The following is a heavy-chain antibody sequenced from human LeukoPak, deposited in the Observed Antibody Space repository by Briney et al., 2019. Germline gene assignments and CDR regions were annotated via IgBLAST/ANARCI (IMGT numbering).Heavy chain of an antibody. CDR1: GGSISSGDYY. D-gene: IGHD3-3*01. J-gene: IGHJ6*03. V-gene: IGHV4-30-4*08. CDR2: IYYSGST. CDR3: ARTYYDFWSGLNYMDV. Sequence: SQTLSLTCTVSGGSISSGDYYWSWIRQPPGKGLEWLGYIYYSGSTNYNPSLKSRVTISVDTSKNQFSLKLSSVTAADTAVYYCARTYYDFWSGLNYMDVWGKGTTVTVSS.